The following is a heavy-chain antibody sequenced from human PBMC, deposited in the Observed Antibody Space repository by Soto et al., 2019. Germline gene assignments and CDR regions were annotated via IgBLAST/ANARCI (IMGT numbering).Heavy chain of an antibody. D-gene: IGHD6-13*01. J-gene: IGHJ4*02. V-gene: IGHV4-4*07. CDR3: ARGSKRQRQQLVFDH. Sequence: SETLSLTCSVSGASISSHNWVWIRQPAGKGPEWIGRINISGSTNYSPSLKSRVTISVDTSKNQFSLKLSSVTAADTAVYYCARGSKRQRQQLVFDHWGQRTLVTVSS. CDR2: INISGST. CDR1: GASISSHN.